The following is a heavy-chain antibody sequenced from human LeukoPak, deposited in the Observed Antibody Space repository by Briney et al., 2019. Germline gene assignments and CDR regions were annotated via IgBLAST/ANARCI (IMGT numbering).Heavy chain of an antibody. J-gene: IGHJ6*02. D-gene: IGHD3-9*01. CDR2: IYSGGST. V-gene: IGHV3-53*04. CDR3: ARGVYDILTGYCYGMDV. CDR1: GFTVSSNY. Sequence: PGGSLRLSCAASGFTVSSNYMSWVRQAPGKGLEWVSVIYSGGSTYYADSVKGRFTISRHESKNMLYLQMNSLRAEDTAVYYCARGVYDILTGYCYGMDVWGQGTTVTVSS.